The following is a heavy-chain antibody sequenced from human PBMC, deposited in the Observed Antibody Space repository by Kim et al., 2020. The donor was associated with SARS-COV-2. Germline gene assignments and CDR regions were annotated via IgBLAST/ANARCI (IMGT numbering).Heavy chain of an antibody. Sequence: SETLSLTCTVSGGSISSGDYYWSWIRQPPGKGLEWIGYIYYSGSTYYNPSLKSRVTISVDTSKNQFSLKLSSVTAADTAVYYCARGQPDDEGWGWFDPWGQGTLVTVSS. CDR3: ARGQPDDEGWGWFDP. J-gene: IGHJ5*02. CDR2: IYYSGST. D-gene: IGHD3-16*01. CDR1: GGSISSGDYY. V-gene: IGHV4-30-4*01.